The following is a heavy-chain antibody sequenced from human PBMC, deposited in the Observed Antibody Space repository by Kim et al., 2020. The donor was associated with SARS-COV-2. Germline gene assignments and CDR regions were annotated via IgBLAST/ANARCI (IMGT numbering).Heavy chain of an antibody. J-gene: IGHJ6*02. V-gene: IGHV3-21*01. D-gene: IGHD6-13*01. Sequence: GGSLRLSCAASGFTFSSYSMNWVRQAPGKGLEWVSSISSSSSYIYYADSVKGRFTISRDNAKNSLYLQMNSLRAEDTAVYYCARAQSSSWTYYYYGMDVWGQGTTVTVSS. CDR3: ARAQSSSWTYYYYGMDV. CDR1: GFTFSSYS. CDR2: ISSSSSYI.